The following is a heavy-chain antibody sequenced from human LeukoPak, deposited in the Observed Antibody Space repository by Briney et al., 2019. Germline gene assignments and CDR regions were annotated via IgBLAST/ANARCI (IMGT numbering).Heavy chain of an antibody. CDR1: GASISSYF. CDR3: PRYVPGFCSGTSCYDAFDI. V-gene: IGHV4-4*09. J-gene: IGHJ3*02. D-gene: IGHD2-2*01. Sequence: KPSETLSLTCAVSGASISSYFWSWIRQPPGKGLGWIGYIYTCGSTNYNPSLQSRVPISVDTYKNQFSLKLSSVAAADTAVYYCPRYVPGFCSGTSCYDAFDIWGQGTMVTVPS. CDR2: IYTCGST.